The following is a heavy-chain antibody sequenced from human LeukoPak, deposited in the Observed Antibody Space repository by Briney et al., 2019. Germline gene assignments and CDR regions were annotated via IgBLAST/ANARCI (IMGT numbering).Heavy chain of an antibody. V-gene: IGHV3-48*01. Sequence: GGSLRLSCAASGFTLSRYWMNWVRQAPGKGLEWVSYISSSSSTIYYADSVKGRFTISRDNAKNSLYLQMNSLRAEDKAVYYCARDWSRSWYRGIDYWGQGTLVTVSS. D-gene: IGHD6-13*01. CDR2: ISSSSSTI. CDR3: ARDWSRSWYRGIDY. J-gene: IGHJ4*02. CDR1: GFTLSRYW.